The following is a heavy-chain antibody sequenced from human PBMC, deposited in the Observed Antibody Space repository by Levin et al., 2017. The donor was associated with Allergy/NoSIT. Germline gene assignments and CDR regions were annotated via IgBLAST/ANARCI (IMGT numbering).Heavy chain of an antibody. D-gene: IGHD6-13*01. CDR2: IDHSGST. V-gene: IGHV4-59*01. CDR3: ARDFPGIAPEEVWFDP. Sequence: SETLSLTCTVSGGSITSYDWSWIRQSPGKGLEWIGYIDHSGSTNYNPSLKSRVTISVDTSKNQFSLKVTSVTAADTAIYYCARDFPGIAPEEVWFDPWGQGTLVTVSS. CDR1: GGSITSYD. J-gene: IGHJ5*02.